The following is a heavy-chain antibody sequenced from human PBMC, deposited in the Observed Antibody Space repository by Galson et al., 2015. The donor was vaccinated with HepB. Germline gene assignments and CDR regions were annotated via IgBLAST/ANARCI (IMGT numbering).Heavy chain of an antibody. CDR3: TTSGYSYGYFDF. Sequence: SLRLSCAASGFTFSNAWMSWVRQAPEKGLEWVGRIKSKTEGGATEYAAPVKVSFTISRDDSTNTLDLQMDRLKIEDTAVYYCTTSGYSYGYFDFGGQGALVTVSS. CDR1: GFTFSNAW. V-gene: IGHV3-15*01. CDR2: IKSKTEGGAT. J-gene: IGHJ4*02. D-gene: IGHD5-18*01.